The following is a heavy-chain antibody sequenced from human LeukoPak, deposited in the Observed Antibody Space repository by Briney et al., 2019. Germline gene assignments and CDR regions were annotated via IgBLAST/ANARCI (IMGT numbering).Heavy chain of an antibody. J-gene: IGHJ3*02. CDR1: EGTFSRYA. D-gene: IGHD5-24*01. CDR3: ARGLDGYNMDDAFYI. CDR2: IIPIFGTA. V-gene: IGHV1-69*13. Sequence: ASVKVSCKASEGTFSRYAISWVRQAPGQGLEWMGGIIPIFGTANYAQKFQGRVTITADESTSTAYMELSSLRSEDPAVYYCARGLDGYNMDDAFYIWGQGTMVTVSS.